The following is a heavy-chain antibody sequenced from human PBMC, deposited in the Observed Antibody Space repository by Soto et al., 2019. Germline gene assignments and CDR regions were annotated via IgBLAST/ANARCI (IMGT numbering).Heavy chain of an antibody. Sequence: GALRVACVASVFSFSDYSMNWVRQAPGKGLQWVSYISSSSDNTYYADSVKGRFTVSRDNAKNALFLQMNSLRDDDTATYYCARLPKGSLVTAWGQGTRVTVSS. J-gene: IGHJ4*02. CDR2: ISSSSDNT. CDR1: VFSFSDYS. V-gene: IGHV3-48*02. CDR3: ARLPKGSLVTA. D-gene: IGHD2-21*02.